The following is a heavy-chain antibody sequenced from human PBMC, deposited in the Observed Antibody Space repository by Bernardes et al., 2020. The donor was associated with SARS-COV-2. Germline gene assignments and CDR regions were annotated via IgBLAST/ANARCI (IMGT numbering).Heavy chain of an antibody. CDR1: GYTFTGYY. CDR3: ARDRNHYYDSSGYYPDAFDI. J-gene: IGHJ3*02. Sequence: ASVQVSCKASGYTFTGYYMHWVRQAPGQGLEWMGWINPNSGGTNYAQKFQGWVTMTRDTSISTAYMELSRLRSDDTAVYYCARDRNHYYDSSGYYPDAFDIWGQGTMVTGSS. D-gene: IGHD3-22*01. V-gene: IGHV1-2*04. CDR2: INPNSGGT.